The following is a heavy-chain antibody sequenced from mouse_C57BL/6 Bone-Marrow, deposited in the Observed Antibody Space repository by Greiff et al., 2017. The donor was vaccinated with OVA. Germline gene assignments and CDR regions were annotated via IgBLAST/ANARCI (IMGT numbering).Heavy chain of an antibody. Sequence: EVKLMESGAELVKPGASVKLSCTASGFNIKDYYMHWVKQRTEQGLEWIGRIDPEDGETKYAPKFQGKATITADTSSNTAYLQLSSLTSEDTAVYYCARRLKSGYYFDYWGQGTTLTVSS. V-gene: IGHV14-2*01. J-gene: IGHJ2*01. CDR3: ARRLKSGYYFDY. CDR2: IDPEDGET. D-gene: IGHD1-3*01. CDR1: GFNIKDYY.